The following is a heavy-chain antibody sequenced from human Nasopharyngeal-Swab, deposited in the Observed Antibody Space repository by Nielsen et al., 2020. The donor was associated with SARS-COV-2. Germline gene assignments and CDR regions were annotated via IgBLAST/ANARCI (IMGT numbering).Heavy chain of an antibody. CDR3: ARVNLVRYFDWLLKVDY. J-gene: IGHJ4*02. D-gene: IGHD3-9*01. V-gene: IGHV1-18*04. CDR2: ISAYNGNT. Sequence: ASVKVSCKASGYTFTGYYMHWVRQAPGQGLEWMGWISAYNGNTNYAQKLQGRVTMTTDTSTSTAYMELRSLRSDDTAVYYCARVNLVRYFDWLLKVDYWGQGTLVTVSS. CDR1: GYTFTGYY.